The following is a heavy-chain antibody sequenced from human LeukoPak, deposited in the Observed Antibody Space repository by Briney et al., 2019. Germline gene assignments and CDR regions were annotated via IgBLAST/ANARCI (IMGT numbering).Heavy chain of an antibody. CDR3: GEIQSGNKFDY. D-gene: IGHD5-12*01. CDR1: GFTFSNYA. CDR2: ITASGENT. V-gene: IGHV3-23*01. J-gene: IGHJ4*02. Sequence: GGSLRLSCAASGFTFSNYAMSWVRQAPGKGLEWVSAITASGENTYYADSVKGRFIISRDNSKNTLYLQMNSLRAEDTAVYYCGEIQSGNKFDYWDRGTQVTVSS.